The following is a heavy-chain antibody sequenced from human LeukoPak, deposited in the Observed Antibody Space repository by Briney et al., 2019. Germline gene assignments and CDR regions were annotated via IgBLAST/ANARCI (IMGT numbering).Heavy chain of an antibody. Sequence: GGSLRLSCAASGFTSSSYEMNWVRQAPGKGLEWVSCISSSGSTIYYADSVKGRFTISRDNAKDSLYLQMNSLRAEDTAVYYCARRNCGDYGCAFDIWGQGTMVTVSS. CDR1: GFTSSSYE. D-gene: IGHD4-17*01. CDR2: ISSSGSTI. V-gene: IGHV3-48*03. CDR3: ARRNCGDYGCAFDI. J-gene: IGHJ3*02.